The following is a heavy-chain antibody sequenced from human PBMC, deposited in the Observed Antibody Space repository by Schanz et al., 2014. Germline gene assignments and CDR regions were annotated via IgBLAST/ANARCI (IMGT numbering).Heavy chain of an antibody. CDR1: GYTFTSHG. V-gene: IGHV1-18*01. D-gene: IGHD2-2*01. CDR3: ATMWAYCTITTCHTLEPFDV. Sequence: QVQLVQSGAEVKKPGASVKVSCKASGYTFTSHGISWVRQAPGRRLEWMGIINLSGGSTNNAQKFQGRLTMTTDTSTSTAYMELRSLRSDDAAVYYCATMWAYCTITTCHTLEPFDVWGQGTMVTVSS. CDR2: INLSGGST. J-gene: IGHJ3*01.